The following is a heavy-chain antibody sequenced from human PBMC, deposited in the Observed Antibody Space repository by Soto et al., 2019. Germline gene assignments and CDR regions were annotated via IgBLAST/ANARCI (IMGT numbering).Heavy chain of an antibody. CDR1: GYSFTSYW. CDR3: ARSVLDYYDSSGSHPRLYYYYGMDV. Sequence: PGESLKISCKGSGYSFTSYWTGWVRQMPGKGLEWMGIIYPGDSDTRYSPSFQGQVTISADKSISTAYLQWSSLKASDTAMYYCARSVLDYYDSSGSHPRLYYYYGMDVWGQGTTVTVSS. D-gene: IGHD3-22*01. V-gene: IGHV5-51*01. J-gene: IGHJ6*02. CDR2: IYPGDSDT.